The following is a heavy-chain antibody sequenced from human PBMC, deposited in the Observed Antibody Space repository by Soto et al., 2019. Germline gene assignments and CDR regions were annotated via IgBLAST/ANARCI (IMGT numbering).Heavy chain of an antibody. CDR1: GIVFSDY. CDR2: ISGSGRTI. Sequence: QVQLVESGGGLVKPGGSLRLSCAASGIVFSDYMSWVRQAPGKGLEWLSYISGSGRTIYSADSVKGRFTISRDNATNSLDLQMNNVRAEDTAVYYCARLPFPWGWFEPWGQGTLVTVSS. D-gene: IGHD3-16*01. J-gene: IGHJ5*02. V-gene: IGHV3-11*01. CDR3: ARLPFPWGWFEP.